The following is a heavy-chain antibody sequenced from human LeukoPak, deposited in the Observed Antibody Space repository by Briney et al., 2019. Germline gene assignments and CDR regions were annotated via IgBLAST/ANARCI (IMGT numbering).Heavy chain of an antibody. V-gene: IGHV4-30-2*01. J-gene: IGHJ4*02. Sequence: SETLSLTCTVSGGSISSGGYYWSWIRQPPGKGLEWIGYIYHSGSTYYNPSLKSRVTISVDRSKDQFSLKLSSVTAADTAVYYCARALTYYYDSSGSWGYYFDYWGQGTLVTVSS. D-gene: IGHD3-22*01. CDR1: GGSISSGGYY. CDR3: ARALTYYYDSSGSWGYYFDY. CDR2: IYHSGST.